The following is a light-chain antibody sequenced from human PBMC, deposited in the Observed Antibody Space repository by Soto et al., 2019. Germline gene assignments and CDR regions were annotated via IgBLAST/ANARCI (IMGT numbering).Light chain of an antibody. CDR1: QSIGSA. Sequence: DIQMTQSPSTLSSSVGDRATISCRASQSIGSALAWYQQKPGKAPELLIYKASSLESGGVPSRSSGSGSATEFTLTISSLKPDHFATYYYQQYNRHSRTFGQGTKVDIK. V-gene: IGKV1-5*03. CDR2: KAS. J-gene: IGKJ1*01. CDR3: QQYNRHSRT.